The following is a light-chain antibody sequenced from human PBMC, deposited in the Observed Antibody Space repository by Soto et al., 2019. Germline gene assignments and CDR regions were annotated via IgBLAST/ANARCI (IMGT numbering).Light chain of an antibody. CDR1: QSVSRN. J-gene: IGKJ2*01. Sequence: EIVMTQSPATLSVSPGERATLSCRASQSVSRNLAWYQERLGQAPRLLIYGASTRATGIPARFSGSGSGTDFTLTISSLQSEDFAVYHCQQYTDWPRTFGQGTKLEIK. CDR2: GAS. V-gene: IGKV3-15*01. CDR3: QQYTDWPRT.